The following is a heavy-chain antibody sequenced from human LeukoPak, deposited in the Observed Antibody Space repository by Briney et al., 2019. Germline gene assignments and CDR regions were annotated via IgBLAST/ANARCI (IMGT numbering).Heavy chain of an antibody. CDR3: AKELLWFGESSILADY. J-gene: IGHJ4*02. Sequence: GGSLRLSCAASGFTFSSYAMSWVHQAPGKGLEWVSAISGSGGSTYYADSVKGRFTISRDNSKNTLYLQMNSLRAEDTAVYYCAKELLWFGESSILADYWGQGTLVTVSS. CDR1: GFTFSSYA. CDR2: ISGSGGST. V-gene: IGHV3-23*01. D-gene: IGHD3-10*01.